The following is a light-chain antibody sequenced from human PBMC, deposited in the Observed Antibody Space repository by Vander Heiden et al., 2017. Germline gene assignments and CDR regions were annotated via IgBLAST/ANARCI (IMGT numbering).Light chain of an antibody. CDR1: QSVSSY. Sequence: EIVLTQSPPTLSSSPGERATLSCRASQSVSSYLAWYQQKPGQAPRLLIYDASNRATGVPARFSGSGSERDFTLTISSLEPEDFAIYYCQQRSNWPAAFGGGTMVEIK. V-gene: IGKV3-11*02. J-gene: IGKJ4*01. CDR2: DAS. CDR3: QQRSNWPAA.